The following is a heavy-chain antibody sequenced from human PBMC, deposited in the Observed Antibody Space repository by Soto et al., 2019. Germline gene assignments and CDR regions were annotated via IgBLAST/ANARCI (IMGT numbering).Heavy chain of an antibody. J-gene: IGHJ4*02. V-gene: IGHV3-23*01. D-gene: IGHD3-16*01. CDR3: AKTPLMLKTFDY. CDR2: ISSSGGST. Sequence: EVQLLESGGGLVQPGGSLRLSCAASGFTFSSYAINWVRQAPGKGLEWVSTISSSGGSTYYADSLKGRFTISRDNSKNTLYLQMNSLRAEGTAVYYCAKTPLMLKTFDYWGQGTLVTVSS. CDR1: GFTFSSYA.